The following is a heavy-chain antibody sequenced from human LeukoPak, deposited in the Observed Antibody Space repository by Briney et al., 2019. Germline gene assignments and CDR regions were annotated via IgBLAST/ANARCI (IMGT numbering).Heavy chain of an antibody. D-gene: IGHD3-16*01. CDR1: GYTFTGYA. CDR3: ARDSGIMITFGGPSDFDY. CDR2: INPSGGST. J-gene: IGHJ4*02. V-gene: IGHV1-46*01. Sequence: ASVKISCKASGYTFTGYAMHWVRQAPGHGHEWMGIINPSGGSTSYAQKFQGRVTMTRDMSTSTVYMELSSLRSEDTAVYYCARDSGIMITFGGPSDFDYWGQGTLVTVSS.